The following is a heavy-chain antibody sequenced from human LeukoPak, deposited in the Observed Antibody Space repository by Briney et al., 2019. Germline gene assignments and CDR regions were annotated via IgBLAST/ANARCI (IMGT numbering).Heavy chain of an antibody. CDR2: IYTSGST. CDR3: ARQPAPYSSGWYDGFDI. D-gene: IGHD6-19*01. CDR1: GGSISRYH. Sequence: PSETLSLTCTVSGGSISRYHWSWIRQPAGKVLEWIGRIYTSGSTNYNPSLKSRVTMSVDTSKNQFSLKLSSVTAADTAVYYCARQPAPYSSGWYDGFDIWGQGTMVTVSA. J-gene: IGHJ3*02. V-gene: IGHV4-4*07.